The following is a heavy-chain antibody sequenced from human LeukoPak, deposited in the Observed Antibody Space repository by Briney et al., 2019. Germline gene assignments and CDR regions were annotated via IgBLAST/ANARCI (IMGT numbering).Heavy chain of an antibody. Sequence: SSETLSLTCTVSGGSISSYYWSRIRQPPGKGLEWIGYFYYSGSTNYNPSLKSRVTISVDTSKNQFSLKLSSVTAADTAVYYCARAYGYCSSTSCLYYYYGMDAWGQGTAVTVSS. J-gene: IGHJ6*02. V-gene: IGHV4-59*01. CDR1: GGSISSYY. D-gene: IGHD2-2*03. CDR3: ARAYGYCSSTSCLYYYYGMDA. CDR2: FYYSGST.